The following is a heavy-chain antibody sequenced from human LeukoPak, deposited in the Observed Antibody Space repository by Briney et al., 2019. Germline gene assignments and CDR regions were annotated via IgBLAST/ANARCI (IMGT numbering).Heavy chain of an antibody. J-gene: IGHJ5*02. Sequence: SETLSHTCAVSGGSISSSNWWSWVRQPPGKGLEWIGEIYHSGSTNYNPSLKSRVTISVDKSKNQFSLKLSSVTAADTAVYYCARERPYYDFWSGYANWFDPWGQGTLVTVSS. D-gene: IGHD3-3*01. CDR2: IYHSGST. CDR3: ARERPYYDFWSGYANWFDP. CDR1: GGSISSSNW. V-gene: IGHV4-4*02.